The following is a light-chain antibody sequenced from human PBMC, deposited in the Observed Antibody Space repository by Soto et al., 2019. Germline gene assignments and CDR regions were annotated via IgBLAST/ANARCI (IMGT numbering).Light chain of an antibody. J-gene: IGLJ2*01. CDR3: SSYTTTPRL. CDR2: EVS. V-gene: IGLV2-14*01. Sequence: QSALTQPASVSGSPGQSITISCTGTSSDIGSNNYVSWFQQRPGKAPTLIIYEVSNRPSGVSAHFSGSKSGNAASLTISGDLPEYDAQYYCSSYTTTPRLFGGGTKLTVL. CDR1: SSDIGSNNY.